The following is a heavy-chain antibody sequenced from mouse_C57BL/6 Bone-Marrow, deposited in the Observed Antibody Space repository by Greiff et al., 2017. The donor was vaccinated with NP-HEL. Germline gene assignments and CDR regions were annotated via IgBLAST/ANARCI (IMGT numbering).Heavy chain of an antibody. CDR2: IYPRSGNT. V-gene: IGHV1-81*01. J-gene: IGHJ2*01. Sequence: QVQLQQSGAELARPGASVKLSCKASGYTFTSYGISWVKQRTGQGLEWIGEIYPRSGNTYYNEKFKGKATLTADKSSSTAYMELRSLTAEDSAVYFCARHYYGRRMYYFDYGGQGTALTVTA. CDR1: GYTFTSYG. D-gene: IGHD1-1*01. CDR3: ARHYYGRRMYYFDY.